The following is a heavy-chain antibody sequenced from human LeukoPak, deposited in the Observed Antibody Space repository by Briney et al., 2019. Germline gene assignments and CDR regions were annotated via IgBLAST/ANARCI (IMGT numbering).Heavy chain of an antibody. J-gene: IGHJ3*02. V-gene: IGHV1-8*03. Sequence: ASVKVSCKASGYTFTSYNINWVRQATGQGLEWMGWMNPNSGNTGYAQKFQGRVTITRNTSISTAYMELSSLRSEDTAVYYCARGGLRFSLLGYAFDIWGQGTMATVSS. CDR1: GYTFTSYN. D-gene: IGHD3-3*01. CDR3: ARGGLRFSLLGYAFDI. CDR2: MNPNSGNT.